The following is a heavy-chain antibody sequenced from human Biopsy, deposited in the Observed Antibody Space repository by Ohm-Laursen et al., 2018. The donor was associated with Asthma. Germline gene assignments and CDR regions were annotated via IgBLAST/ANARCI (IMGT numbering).Heavy chain of an antibody. Sequence: SLRLSCAASGFMFRSFGMHWVRQAPGKGLEWVSSISWNSGNIDYAVSVKGRFTISRDNAKNSLYLQMQSLRPEGTAFYYCAKSADYYDSTDYLDFWGRGTLVTVSS. D-gene: IGHD3-22*01. V-gene: IGHV3-9*01. CDR3: AKSADYYDSTDYLDF. J-gene: IGHJ4*01. CDR2: ISWNSGNI. CDR1: GFMFRSFG.